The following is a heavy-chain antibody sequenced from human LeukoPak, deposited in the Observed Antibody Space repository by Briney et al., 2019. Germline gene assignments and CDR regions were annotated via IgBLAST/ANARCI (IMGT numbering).Heavy chain of an antibody. Sequence: SETLSLTCTVSGGSISSSSYYWGWIRQPPGKGLEWIGSIYYSGSTYYNPSLKSRVTISVDTSKNQFSLKLSSVTAADTAVYYCARALGMIVVPGWFDPWGQGTLVTVSS. D-gene: IGHD3-22*01. CDR1: GGSISSSSYY. CDR2: IYYSGST. CDR3: ARALGMIVVPGWFDP. J-gene: IGHJ5*02. V-gene: IGHV4-39*01.